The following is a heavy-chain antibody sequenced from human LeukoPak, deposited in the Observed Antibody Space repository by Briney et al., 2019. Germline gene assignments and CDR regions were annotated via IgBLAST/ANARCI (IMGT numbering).Heavy chain of an antibody. J-gene: IGHJ6*02. CDR2: IIPIFGTA. Sequence: ASVKVSCKASGGTFSSYAISWARQAPGQGLEWMGGIIPIFGTANYAQKFQGRVTITADESTSTAYMELSSLRSEDTAVYYCARDSPCPPFDCPSPLYYYGMDVWGQGTTVTVSS. V-gene: IGHV1-69*13. CDR1: GGTFSSYA. CDR3: ARDSPCPPFDCPSPLYYYGMDV. D-gene: IGHD2-21*01.